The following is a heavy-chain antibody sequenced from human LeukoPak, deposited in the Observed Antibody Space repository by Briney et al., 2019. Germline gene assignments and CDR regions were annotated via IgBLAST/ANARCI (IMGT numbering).Heavy chain of an antibody. CDR2: INSDGSST. CDR3: ARTLVAGSYIVDY. D-gene: IGHD6-19*01. J-gene: IGHJ4*02. V-gene: IGHV3-74*01. CDR1: GFTFSSYW. Sequence: GSLRLSCAASGFTFSSYWMHWVRQAPGKGLVWVSRINSDGSSTTYADSVKGRFTISRDNAKNTLYLQMNSLRAEDTAVYYCARTLVAGSYIVDYWGLGTLVTVSS.